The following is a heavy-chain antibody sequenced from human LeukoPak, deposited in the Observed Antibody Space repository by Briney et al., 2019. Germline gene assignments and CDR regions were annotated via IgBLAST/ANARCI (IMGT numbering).Heavy chain of an antibody. Sequence: GRSLRLSCAASAFTFSNYAMGWVRQAPGKGLEWGSAIGSGGGSRYYADSVKGRFTISRDNAKNTLYLQMNSLRAEDTAVYYCAKSYGSGTYMVYWGQGTLVTVSS. D-gene: IGHD3-10*01. V-gene: IGHV3-23*01. CDR1: AFTFSNYA. J-gene: IGHJ4*02. CDR2: IGSGGGSR. CDR3: AKSYGSGTYMVY.